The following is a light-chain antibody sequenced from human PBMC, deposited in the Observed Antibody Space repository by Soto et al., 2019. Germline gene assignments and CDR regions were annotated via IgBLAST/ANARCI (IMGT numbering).Light chain of an antibody. CDR2: DAS. J-gene: IGKJ4*01. Sequence: EIVLTQSPATLSLSPGERATLSCRASQSVSTYLAWYQQKPGQAPRLLIYDASNRATGIPTRFSGSGSGTDFNLTISNLEPEDFAVYYCQQRSNWPPLTFGGGTKVEIK. CDR3: QQRSNWPPLT. V-gene: IGKV3-11*01. CDR1: QSVSTY.